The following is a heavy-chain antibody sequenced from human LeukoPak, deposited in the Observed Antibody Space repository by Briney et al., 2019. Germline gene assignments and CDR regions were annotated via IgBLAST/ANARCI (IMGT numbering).Heavy chain of an antibody. J-gene: IGHJ4*02. CDR2: IYSGGST. V-gene: IGHV3-66*01. CDR3: ARNYGDYVPGY. D-gene: IGHD4-17*01. CDR1: GFTVSSNY. Sequence: PGGSLRLSCAASGFTVSSNYMSRVRQAPGKGLEWVSVIYSGGSTYYADSVKGRFTISRDNSKNTLYLQMNSLRAEDTAVYYCARNYGDYVPGYWGQGTLVTVSS.